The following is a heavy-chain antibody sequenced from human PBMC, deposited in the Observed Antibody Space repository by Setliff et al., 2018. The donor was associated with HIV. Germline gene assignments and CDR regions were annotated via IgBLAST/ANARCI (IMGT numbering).Heavy chain of an antibody. CDR2: IYHSGST. CDR3: ARSLRYFDWSLRRPSHDAFDF. D-gene: IGHD3-9*01. Sequence: SETLSLTCSVSGGSISSGDYYWGWIRQPPGKGLEWIGYIYHSGSTYYNPSLKSPVTISVDTSKNQFSLKLSFVTAADTAVYYCARSLRYFDWSLRRPSHDAFDFWGQGTTVTVSS. V-gene: IGHV4-30-4*08. CDR1: GGSISSGDYY. J-gene: IGHJ3*01.